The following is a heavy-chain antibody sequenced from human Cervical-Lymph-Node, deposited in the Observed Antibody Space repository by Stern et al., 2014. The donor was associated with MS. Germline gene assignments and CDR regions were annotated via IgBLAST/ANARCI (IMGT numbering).Heavy chain of an antibody. CDR3: ARDNGGWSVDS. CDR1: GYTFTSNK. D-gene: IGHD6-19*01. CDR2: INPGGGST. J-gene: IGHJ4*02. Sequence: VQLGQSGAEVKKPGASVKVSCKAFGYTFTSNKMHWVRQAPGQGLEWMGIINPGGGSTRYAQTIQGRVTMTRDTSTSTVYMELTSLRSEDTAVYSCARDNGGWSVDSWGQGTLVIVSS. V-gene: IGHV1-46*01.